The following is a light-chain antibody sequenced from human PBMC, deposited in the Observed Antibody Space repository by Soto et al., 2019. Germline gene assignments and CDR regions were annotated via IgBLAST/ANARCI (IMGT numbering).Light chain of an antibody. J-gene: IGKJ5*01. CDR1: QTVSRN. CDR3: QQYNNWPS. CDR2: DIS. Sequence: VMTQSPDTLSVYPGERATLSCRASQTVSRNLAWYHQRPGQAPRLLIYDISNRAAGVPARFSGSGSETEFTLTIRSLQSEDFAVYFCQQYNNWPSFGQGTRLEIK. V-gene: IGKV3-15*01.